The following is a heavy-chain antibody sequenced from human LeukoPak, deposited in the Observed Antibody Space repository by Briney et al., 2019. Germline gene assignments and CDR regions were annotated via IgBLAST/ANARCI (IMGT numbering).Heavy chain of an antibody. J-gene: IGHJ4*02. CDR3: AKDHVVVVTAIRHGYFDY. V-gene: IGHV3-23*01. CDR1: GFTFSSYA. CDR2: ISGSGGST. Sequence: GGSLRLSCAASGFTFSSYAMSWVRQAPGKGLEWVSAISGSGGSTHYADSVKGRLTISRDNSKNTLYLQMNSLRAEDTAVYYCAKDHVVVVTAIRHGYFDYWGQGTLVTVSS. D-gene: IGHD2-21*02.